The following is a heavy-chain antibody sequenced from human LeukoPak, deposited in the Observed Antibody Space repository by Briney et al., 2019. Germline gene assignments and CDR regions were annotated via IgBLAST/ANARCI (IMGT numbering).Heavy chain of an antibody. CDR1: GFSLSTSGVG. CDR3: AHSDYDFWNGSLAMNFDY. CDR2: IYWNDDK. D-gene: IGHD3-3*01. V-gene: IGHV2-5*01. Sequence: SGPTLVNPTQTLTLTCTFSGFSLSTSGVGVGWIRQPPGKALEWLALIYWNDDKRYSPSLKSRLTITKDTSKNQVVLTMTNMDPVDTATYYCAHSDYDFWNGSLAMNFDYWGQGTLVTVSS. J-gene: IGHJ4*02.